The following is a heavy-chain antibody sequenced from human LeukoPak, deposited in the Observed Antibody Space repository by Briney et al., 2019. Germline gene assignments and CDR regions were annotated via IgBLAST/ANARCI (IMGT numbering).Heavy chain of an antibody. Sequence: ETLSLTCAVSSGSIFSSNWWSWVRQAPGKGLEWVSGISGSDGSTNYADSVKGRFTISRENSKNTLYLQMNSLRAGDTAVYYCARDRPWFDPWGQGTLVTVSS. J-gene: IGHJ5*02. CDR3: ARDRPWFDP. CDR2: ISGSDGST. CDR1: SGSIFSSNW. V-gene: IGHV3-23*01.